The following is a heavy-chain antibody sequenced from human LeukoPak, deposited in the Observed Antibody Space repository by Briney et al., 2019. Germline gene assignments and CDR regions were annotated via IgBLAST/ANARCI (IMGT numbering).Heavy chain of an antibody. CDR2: ISHHGSNK. V-gene: IGHV3-30*18. CDR1: GFTFSTYG. J-gene: IGHJ3*02. CDR3: AKAYSSSSPGAFDI. Sequence: GGSLRLSCVASGFTFSTYGMNWVRQAPGKGLEWVAVISHHGSNKFYADSVKGRFTISRDNSNNMVYLQMNGLRAEDTAVYYCAKAYSSSSPGAFDIWGQGTMVTVSS. D-gene: IGHD6-13*01.